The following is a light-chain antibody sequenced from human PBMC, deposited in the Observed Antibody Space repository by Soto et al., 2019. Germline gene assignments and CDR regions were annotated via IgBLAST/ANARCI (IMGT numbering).Light chain of an antibody. Sequence: QSVLTQPPSASGSLGQSATFSCTGTSIDVGGYNYVSWYQQHPGKAPKLIIYEVHKRPSGVPDRFSGSKSGNTASLTVSGLQAEDEADYHCSSYGGNDWVFGGGTQLTVL. CDR2: EVH. CDR3: SSYGGNDWV. V-gene: IGLV2-8*01. J-gene: IGLJ3*02. CDR1: SIDVGGYNY.